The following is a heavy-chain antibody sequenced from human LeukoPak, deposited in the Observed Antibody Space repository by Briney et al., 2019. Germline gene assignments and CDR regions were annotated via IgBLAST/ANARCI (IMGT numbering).Heavy chain of an antibody. CDR3: ARQGRGSWYYYDSSGYSHYFDY. Sequence: PSETLSLTCAVYGGSFSGYYWSWIRQPPGKGLEWIGEINHSGSTNYNPSLKSRVTISVDTSKNQFSLKLSSVTAADTAVYYCARQGRGSWYYYDSSGYSHYFDYWGQGTLVTVSS. CDR1: GGSFSGYY. D-gene: IGHD3-22*01. J-gene: IGHJ4*02. CDR2: INHSGST. V-gene: IGHV4-34*01.